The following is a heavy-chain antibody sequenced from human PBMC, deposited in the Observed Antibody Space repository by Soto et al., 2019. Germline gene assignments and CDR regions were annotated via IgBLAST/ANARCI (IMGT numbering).Heavy chain of an antibody. Sequence: LSLTCTVSGGSISRVGYYWTWIRQHPGKGLECIGYFYDSVTTYYNPSLKSRVSISVDTSKNQFSLNLSSVTAADTAVYYCARGHKKGFDYWRQGTLVTVSS. CDR3: ARGHKKGFDY. J-gene: IGHJ4*01. CDR2: FYDSVTT. CDR1: GGSISRVGYY. V-gene: IGHV4-31*03.